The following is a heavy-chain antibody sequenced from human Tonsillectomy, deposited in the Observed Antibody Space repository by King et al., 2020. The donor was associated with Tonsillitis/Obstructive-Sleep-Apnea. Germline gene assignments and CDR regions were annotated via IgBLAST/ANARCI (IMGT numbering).Heavy chain of an antibody. Sequence: VKLVESGGGLVKPGGSLRLSCAASGFTFSSYSMNWVSQAPGKGLEWVSSISSSSSYIYYADSVKGRFTIYRDNAKNSLYLQMNSLRAEDTAVYYCARDEGPGGAAFYNWGQGTMVTVSS. CDR3: ARDEGPGGAAFYN. J-gene: IGHJ3*02. D-gene: IGHD3-10*01. CDR2: ISSSSSYI. CDR1: GFTFSSYS. V-gene: IGHV3-21*01.